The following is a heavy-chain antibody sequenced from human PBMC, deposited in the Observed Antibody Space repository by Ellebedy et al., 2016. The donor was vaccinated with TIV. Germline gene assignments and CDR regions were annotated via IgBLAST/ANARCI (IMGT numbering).Heavy chain of an antibody. D-gene: IGHD1-26*01. CDR1: GFSFNNGW. J-gene: IGHJ1*01. Sequence: GESLKISCSSSGFSFNNGWMNWVRQSPGKGLEWVGRINRESEGGTTDYAAPVKGRFTILRDDLQNILYLQMNNLTIAETGVYYCSTYTVGDDSWGQGTLVIVSS. CDR2: INRESEGGTT. CDR3: STYTVGDDS. V-gene: IGHV3-15*01.